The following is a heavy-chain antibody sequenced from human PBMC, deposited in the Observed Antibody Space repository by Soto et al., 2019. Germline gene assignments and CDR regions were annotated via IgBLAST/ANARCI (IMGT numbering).Heavy chain of an antibody. D-gene: IGHD6-6*01. V-gene: IGHV1-69*06. CDR3: ARGPGWYSSSGTLYYYYGMDG. CDR2: IIPIFGTA. J-gene: IGHJ6*02. Sequence: QVQLVQSGAEVKKPGSSVKVSCKASGGTFSSYAISWVRQAPGQGLEWMGGIIPIFGTANYAQKFQGRVTITVDKSTSTAYMELSSLRSEDTAVYYGARGPGWYSSSGTLYYYYGMDGWGQGTTVTVSS. CDR1: GGTFSSYA.